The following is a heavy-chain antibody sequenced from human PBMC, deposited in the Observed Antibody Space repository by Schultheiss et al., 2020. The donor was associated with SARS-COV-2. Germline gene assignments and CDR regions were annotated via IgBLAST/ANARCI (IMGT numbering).Heavy chain of an antibody. CDR2: MFYTDNT. CDR1: GFTFSDYY. V-gene: IGHV4-59*05. Sequence: ESLKISCAASGFTFSDYYMSWIRQAPGKGLEWIGSMFYTDNTYYNPPLKGRITISADTSKNQFSLKLSSVTASDTAVYYCASTSDIVVAVATTWGQGTLVTVSS. J-gene: IGHJ1*01. CDR3: ASTSDIVVAVATT. D-gene: IGHD2-15*01.